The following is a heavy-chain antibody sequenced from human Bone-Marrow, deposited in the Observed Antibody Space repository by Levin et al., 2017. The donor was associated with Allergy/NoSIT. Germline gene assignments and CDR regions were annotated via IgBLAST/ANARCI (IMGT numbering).Heavy chain of an antibody. J-gene: IGHJ3*02. CDR1: GASISSKTYY. CDR2: VYYRGPT. D-gene: IGHD3-22*01. CDR3: AGAPDDYDTSDAFDN. V-gene: IGHV4-39*07. Sequence: SETLSLICSVSGASISSKTYYWGWVRQPPGKGLEWIGSVYYRGPTYYNPHLKSRLTLSVDASMSQFSLRLSSVTAADTAIYFCAGAPDDYDTSDAFDNWGQGKMVTVSS.